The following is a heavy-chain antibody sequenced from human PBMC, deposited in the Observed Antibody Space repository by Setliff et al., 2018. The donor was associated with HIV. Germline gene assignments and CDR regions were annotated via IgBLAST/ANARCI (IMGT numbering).Heavy chain of an antibody. D-gene: IGHD6-19*01. CDR2: IHYSGIT. V-gene: IGHV4-59*11. J-gene: IGHJ4*02. Sequence: SETLSLTCTVSRDSINGHWWSWIRQPPGKGLEWTGSIHYSGITHYNPSLKSRLTMSVDTSKNQVSLKLTSVTAADTAVYYCARGRGIAVAGAGFDYWGQGTLVTVSS. CDR1: RDSINGHW. CDR3: ARGRGIAVAGAGFDY.